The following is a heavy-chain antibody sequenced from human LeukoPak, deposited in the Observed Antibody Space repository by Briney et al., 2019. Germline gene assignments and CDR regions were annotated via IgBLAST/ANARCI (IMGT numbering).Heavy chain of an antibody. CDR1: GFTFDDYY. Sequence: PGRSLRLSWAASGFTFDDYYMTWARQVPGKGLEWVSTINWNGDSTSYADSVKGRFTISRDNAKHSLYLQMNSLRVEDTAFYYCARAIDYSDIAYYYYMDVWGKGTTVTVSS. CDR3: ARAIDYSDIAYYYYMDV. D-gene: IGHD4-11*01. CDR2: INWNGDST. V-gene: IGHV3-20*04. J-gene: IGHJ6*03.